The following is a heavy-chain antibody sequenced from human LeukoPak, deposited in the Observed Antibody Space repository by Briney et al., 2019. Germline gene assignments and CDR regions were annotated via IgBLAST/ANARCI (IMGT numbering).Heavy chain of an antibody. V-gene: IGHV3-33*01. CDR2: IWYDGSDK. J-gene: IGHJ5*02. CDR1: GFLFSTYG. Sequence: GRSLTLSCAASGFLFSTYGMHWVGQAPGKGLEGVAVIWYDGSDKYYADSVKGRFTISRDNFKSTLYLQMNSLRADDTAVYYCARGSGSSSATAFDPWGQGTLVTVYS. CDR3: ARGSGSSSATAFDP. D-gene: IGHD2-21*02.